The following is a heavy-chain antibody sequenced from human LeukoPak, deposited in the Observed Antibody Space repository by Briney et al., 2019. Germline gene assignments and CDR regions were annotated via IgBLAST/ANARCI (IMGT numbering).Heavy chain of an antibody. D-gene: IGHD3-10*01. CDR2: ISGSGGGI. V-gene: IGHV3-23*01. Sequence: GGSLRLSCAASGFTFNNYAMSWVRQAPGKGLECVSVISGSGGGIYYADSVKGRFTISRDNSKKTLYLQMSSLRAEDTAVYYCAKAYASGSYNNFDYWGQGTLVTVSS. J-gene: IGHJ4*02. CDR1: GFTFNNYA. CDR3: AKAYASGSYNNFDY.